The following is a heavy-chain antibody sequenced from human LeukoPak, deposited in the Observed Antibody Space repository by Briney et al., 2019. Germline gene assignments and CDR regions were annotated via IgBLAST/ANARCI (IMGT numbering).Heavy chain of an antibody. J-gene: IGHJ6*02. CDR3: AKDRGLTAPPPYGLDV. Sequence: SVKVSCKASGGTFSSYAISWVRQAPGQGLEWMGRIIPVLNITTYAQKFQGRVTITADTSTSTVYMELSSLRSEETAVYYCAKDRGLTAPPPYGLDVWGQGTTVIVTS. CDR2: IIPVLNIT. D-gene: IGHD3-10*01. V-gene: IGHV1-69*04. CDR1: GGTFSSYA.